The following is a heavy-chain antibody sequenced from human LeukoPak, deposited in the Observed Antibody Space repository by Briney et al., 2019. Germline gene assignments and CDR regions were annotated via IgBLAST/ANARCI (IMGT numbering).Heavy chain of an antibody. CDR3: ALYCSSTSCYGAFDI. CDR2: IYYSGST. CDR1: GGSIRSTSYY. J-gene: IGHJ3*02. V-gene: IGHV4-39*07. D-gene: IGHD2-2*01. Sequence: SETLSLTCTVSGGSIRSTSYYWGWIRQPPGKGLEWIGSIYYSGSTSYNPSLKSRVTISVDKSKNQFSLKLSSVTAADTAVYYCALYCSSTSCYGAFDIWGQGTMVTVSS.